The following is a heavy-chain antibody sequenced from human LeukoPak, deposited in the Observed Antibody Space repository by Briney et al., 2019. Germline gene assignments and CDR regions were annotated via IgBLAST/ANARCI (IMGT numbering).Heavy chain of an antibody. V-gene: IGHV4-4*07. CDR3: ARVGGRGYSGSGSWRGDFDY. Sequence: SGTLSLTCGVSGGPIDITNYWSFIRQPAGTGREWRGRIHTSGTTWYNPSLKSRVTLSVDASKNQFSLGLTSVTAADTALYYCARVGGRGYSGSGSWRGDFDYWGQGTLVTVSS. D-gene: IGHD3-10*01. J-gene: IGHJ4*02. CDR1: GGPIDITNY. CDR2: IHTSGTT.